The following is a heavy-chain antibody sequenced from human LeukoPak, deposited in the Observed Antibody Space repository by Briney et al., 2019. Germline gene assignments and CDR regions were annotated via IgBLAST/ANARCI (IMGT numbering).Heavy chain of an antibody. V-gene: IGHV6-1*01. Sequence: SQTLSLTCAISGDSVSSNSAAWNWNRQSPSRGLEWLGRTYYRSKWHNDYAVSVKSRITINRDTSKNQFSLLLNSVTPEDTGAYYCARIVGGSQDYWGQGTLITVSS. J-gene: IGHJ4*02. D-gene: IGHD3-16*02. CDR2: TYYRSKWHN. CDR3: ARIVGGSQDY. CDR1: GDSVSSNSAA.